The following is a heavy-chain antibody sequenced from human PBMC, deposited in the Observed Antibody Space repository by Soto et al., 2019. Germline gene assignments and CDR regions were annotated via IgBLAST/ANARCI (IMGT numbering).Heavy chain of an antibody. D-gene: IGHD3-10*01. Sequence: PGGSLRLSFVVSGFTFSMYWVPWVRQVPGQSPVWVSRSSDDGTTTHYADSVRGRFTISRDNSKNTLYLQMNNLKPDATAIYYCTRGPRGDLFGTGVHWGQGTPVTASS. CDR2: SSDDGTTT. V-gene: IGHV3-74*01. CDR1: GFTFSMYW. CDR3: TRGPRGDLFGTGVH. J-gene: IGHJ4*02.